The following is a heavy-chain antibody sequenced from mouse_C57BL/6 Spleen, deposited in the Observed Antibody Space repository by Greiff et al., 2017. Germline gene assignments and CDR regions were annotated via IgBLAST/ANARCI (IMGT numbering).Heavy chain of an antibody. D-gene: IGHD2-5*01. V-gene: IGHV5-4*03. Sequence: EVMLVESGGGLVKPGGSLKLSCAASGFTFSSYAMSWVRQTPEKRLEWVATISDGGSYTYYPDNVKGRFTISRDNAKNNLYLQMSHLKSEDTAMYYCARGGYYRNYLGYFDVWGTGTTVTVSS. CDR3: ARGGYYRNYLGYFDV. CDR1: GFTFSSYA. J-gene: IGHJ1*03. CDR2: ISDGGSYT.